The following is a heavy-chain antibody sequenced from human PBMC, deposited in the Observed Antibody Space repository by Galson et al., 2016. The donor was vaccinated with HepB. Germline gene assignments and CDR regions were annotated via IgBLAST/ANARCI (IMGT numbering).Heavy chain of an antibody. CDR3: ARAHGSGWLTFMDV. Sequence: SVKVSCKASGGSFSSYAINWVRQAPGQGLEWMGAIIPVFGTGNYAQQFQGRATITADESSTTACMELSSLRFEDTAVYFCARAHGSGWLTFMDVWGQGTTVTVS. J-gene: IGHJ6*02. D-gene: IGHD6-19*01. CDR1: GGSFSSYA. V-gene: IGHV1-69*13. CDR2: IIPVFGTG.